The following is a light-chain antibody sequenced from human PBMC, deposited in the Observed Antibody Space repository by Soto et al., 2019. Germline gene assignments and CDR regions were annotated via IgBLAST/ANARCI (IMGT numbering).Light chain of an antibody. CDR2: EVS. Sequence: QSALTQPASVSGSPGHSITISCAGTSSDVGGYNYVSWYQQQPGKAPKLMIYEVSNRPSGVSNRFSGSKSGNTASLTISGLQAEDEADYYCSSYTSSSTDVFGTGTKVTVL. CDR3: SSYTSSSTDV. V-gene: IGLV2-14*01. CDR1: SSDVGGYNY. J-gene: IGLJ1*01.